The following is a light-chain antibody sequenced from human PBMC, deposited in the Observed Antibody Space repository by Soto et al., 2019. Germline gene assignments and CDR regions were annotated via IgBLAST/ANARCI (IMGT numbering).Light chain of an antibody. J-gene: IGLJ1*01. CDR3: SSYTSSNTLEV. CDR1: SRDVGGSNY. CDR2: EVS. Sequence: QSVLIQPASVSGSPGQSITISCTGTSRDVGGSNYVSWYQHHPHRAPKLLIYEVSYRPSGVSSRFSGSKSGNTASLTISGLKAEDEADYYCSSYTSSNTLEVFGVGTKVTVL. V-gene: IGLV2-14*01.